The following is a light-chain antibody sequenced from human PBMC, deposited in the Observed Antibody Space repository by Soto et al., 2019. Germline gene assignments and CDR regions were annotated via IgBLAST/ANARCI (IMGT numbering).Light chain of an antibody. Sequence: IVISQSPAPLSVSTGERATLSCRASQSVSSNLAWYQQKPGQAPRLLIYGASTRATGIPARFSGSGSGTEFTLTISRLEPEDFAVYYCPQYGRSPRTFGDGGNVDIK. V-gene: IGKV3-15*01. CDR3: PQYGRSPRT. CDR1: QSVSSN. CDR2: GAS. J-gene: IGKJ1*01.